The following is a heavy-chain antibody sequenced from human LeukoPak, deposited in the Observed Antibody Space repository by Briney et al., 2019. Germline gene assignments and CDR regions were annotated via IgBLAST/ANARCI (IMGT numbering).Heavy chain of an antibody. CDR2: INHSGST. CDR1: GWSFNGYY. CDR3: ARLQSKKYYFDY. V-gene: IGHV4-34*01. J-gene: IGHJ4*02. Sequence: PLETLSLTCAVYGWSFNGYYWSWIRQPPCKGLEWIGEINHSGSTNYNPSLKSRVTISVDTSKNQFSLKLSSVTAADTAVYYCARLQSKKYYFDYWGQGTLVTVSS.